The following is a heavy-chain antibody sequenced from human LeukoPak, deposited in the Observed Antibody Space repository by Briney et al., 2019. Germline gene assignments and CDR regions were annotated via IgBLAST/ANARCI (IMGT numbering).Heavy chain of an antibody. CDR2: INPSGGST. D-gene: IGHD3-3*01. CDR1: GYTFTSYY. V-gene: IGHV1-46*03. J-gene: IGHJ4*02. Sequence: ASVKVSCKASGYTFTSYYMHWVRQAPGQGPEGMGIINPSGGSTSYAQKFQGRVTMTRETSTGTVYMELSSLRSEDTAVYYCARAPYDFWSGYYSYWGQGTLVTVSS. CDR3: ARAPYDFWSGYYSY.